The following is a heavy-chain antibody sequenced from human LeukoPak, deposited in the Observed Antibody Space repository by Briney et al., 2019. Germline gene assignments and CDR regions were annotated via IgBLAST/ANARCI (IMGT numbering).Heavy chain of an antibody. J-gene: IGHJ4*02. D-gene: IGHD5-24*01. CDR1: GFTFSSYW. V-gene: IGHV3-7*01. CDR3: ASEMATMSSRYYFDY. CDR2: IKQDGSEK. Sequence: GGSLRLSCAASGFTFSSYWMSWVRQAPGKGLEWVANIKQDGSEKYYVDSVKGRFTISRDNAKNSLYLQMNSLRAEDTAVYYCASEMATMSSRYYFDYWGQGTLVTVSS.